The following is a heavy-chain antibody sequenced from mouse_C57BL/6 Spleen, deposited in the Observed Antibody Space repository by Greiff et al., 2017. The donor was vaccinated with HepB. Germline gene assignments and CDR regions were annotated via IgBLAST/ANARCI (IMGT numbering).Heavy chain of an antibody. CDR3: ARFPITTVVATGNY. V-gene: IGHV1-80*01. D-gene: IGHD1-1*01. CDR1: GYAFSSYW. J-gene: IGHJ2*01. CDR2: IYPGDGDT. Sequence: VQLQQSGAEMVKPGASVKISCKASGYAFSSYWMNWVKQRPGQGLEWIGQIYPGDGDTNYNGKFKVKATMTADKSSSTAYMQLSSLTSEDAAVYVCARFPITTVVATGNYWGQGTTLTVSS.